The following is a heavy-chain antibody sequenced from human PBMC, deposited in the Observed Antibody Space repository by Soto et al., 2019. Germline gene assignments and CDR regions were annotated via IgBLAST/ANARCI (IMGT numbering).Heavy chain of an antibody. J-gene: IGHJ6*03. CDR3: ARVYHYYMDV. Sequence: SETLSLTCAVYGGCFSGYYWSWIRKPPGKGLEWIGENNHSGSTNYNQSRKGRVNISVDMTKNQFSLKLSTVTATDTAVYYCARVYHYYMDVWGKGTTVTVSS. CDR2: NNHSGST. CDR1: GGCFSGYY. V-gene: IGHV4-34*01.